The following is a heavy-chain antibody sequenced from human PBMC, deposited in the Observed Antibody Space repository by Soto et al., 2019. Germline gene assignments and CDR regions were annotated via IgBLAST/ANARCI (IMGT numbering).Heavy chain of an antibody. CDR1: GYSFTSYW. V-gene: IGHV5-10-1*01. Sequence: GESLKISCKVSGYSFTSYWISCVRQMPGKGLEWMGRIDPSDSYTNYSPSFQGHVTISADKSISTAYLQWSSLKASDTAMYYCASTLYGSQTFDYYYGMDVWGQGTTVTVSS. D-gene: IGHD1-26*01. J-gene: IGHJ6*02. CDR2: IDPSDSYT. CDR3: ASTLYGSQTFDYYYGMDV.